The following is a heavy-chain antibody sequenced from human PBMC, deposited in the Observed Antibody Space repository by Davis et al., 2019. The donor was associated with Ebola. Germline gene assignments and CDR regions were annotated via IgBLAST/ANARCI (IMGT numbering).Heavy chain of an antibody. Sequence: GESLKISCAASGFTFSSYSMNWVRQAPGKGLEWVSYISSSSSTIYYADSVKGRFTISRDNAKNSLYLQMNSLRDEDTAVDYCARDVSTMGRGIRFEPWGQGTLVTVSS. CDR2: ISSSSSTI. CDR1: GFTFSSYS. CDR3: ARDVSTMGRGIRFEP. J-gene: IGHJ5*02. D-gene: IGHD3-10*01. V-gene: IGHV3-48*02.